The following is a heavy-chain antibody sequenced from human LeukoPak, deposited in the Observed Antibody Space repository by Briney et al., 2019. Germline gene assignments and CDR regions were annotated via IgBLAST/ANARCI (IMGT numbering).Heavy chain of an antibody. CDR3: ARVPLGYSYGITVLFDSGYFDY. CDR1: GGSISSGGYY. CDR2: IYYSGST. Sequence: SQTLSLTCTVSGGSISSGGYYWSWIRQHPGKGLEWIGYIYYSGSTYYNPSLKSRFTISVDTSKNQFSLKLSSVTAADTAVYYCARVPLGYSYGITVLFDSGYFDYWGQGTLVTVSS. D-gene: IGHD5-18*01. J-gene: IGHJ4*02. V-gene: IGHV4-31*03.